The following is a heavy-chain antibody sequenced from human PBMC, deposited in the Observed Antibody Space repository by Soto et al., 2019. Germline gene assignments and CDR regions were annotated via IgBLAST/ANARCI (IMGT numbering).Heavy chain of an antibody. V-gene: IGHV3-23*01. J-gene: IGHJ4*02. Sequence: EVQLLESGGALLQPGGSLRLSCAASGFTFSSYAMNWVRQTPGKGLQWVSAISGSGENTYYADSVKGRFTISRDNAKNSLYLQMNSLRAEDAAIYYCAKNRELYYDGSRAHDSWGQGTLVTVSS. D-gene: IGHD3-16*01. CDR3: AKNRELYYDGSRAHDS. CDR2: ISGSGENT. CDR1: GFTFSSYA.